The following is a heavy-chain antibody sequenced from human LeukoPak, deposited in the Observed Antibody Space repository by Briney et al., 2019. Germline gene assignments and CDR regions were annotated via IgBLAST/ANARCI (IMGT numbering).Heavy chain of an antibody. CDR2: IRSKAYGGTT. D-gene: IGHD3-22*01. J-gene: IGHJ4*02. Sequence: GGSLRLSCAASGFTFSSYAMSWVRQAPGKGLEWVGFIRSKAYGGTTEYAASVKGRFTISRDDSKSIAYLQMNSLKTEDTAVYYCTRDGYDSSGYWIHYFDYWGQGTLVTVSS. CDR3: TRDGYDSSGYWIHYFDY. CDR1: GFTFSSYA. V-gene: IGHV3-49*04.